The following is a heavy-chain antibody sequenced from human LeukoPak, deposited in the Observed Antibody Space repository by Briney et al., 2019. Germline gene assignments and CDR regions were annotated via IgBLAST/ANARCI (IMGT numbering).Heavy chain of an antibody. V-gene: IGHV3-15*01. CDR3: TTYYDILTGYYRIDY. J-gene: IGHJ4*02. Sequence: PGGSLRLSCAASGFTFSNAWMSWVRQAPGKGLEWVGRIQSKTDDGTTDYAAPVKGRFTISRDDSKDTLYLQMNSLKTEDTAVYYCTTYYDILTGYYRIDYWGQGTLVTVSS. CDR1: GFTFSNAW. D-gene: IGHD3-9*01. CDR2: IQSKTDDGTT.